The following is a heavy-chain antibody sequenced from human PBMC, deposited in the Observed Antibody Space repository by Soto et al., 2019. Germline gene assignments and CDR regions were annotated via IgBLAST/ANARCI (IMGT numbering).Heavy chain of an antibody. CDR2: IYYSGST. CDR1: GGSISSGGYY. CDR3: ARVTVSADRIVATIGWFDP. V-gene: IGHV4-31*03. J-gene: IGHJ5*02. D-gene: IGHD5-12*01. Sequence: KPSETLSLTCTVSGGSISSGGYYWSWIRQHPGKGLEWIGYIYYSGSTYYNPSLKSRVTISVDTSKNQFSLKLSSVTAADTAVYYCARVTVSADRIVATIGWFDPWGQGTLVTVSS.